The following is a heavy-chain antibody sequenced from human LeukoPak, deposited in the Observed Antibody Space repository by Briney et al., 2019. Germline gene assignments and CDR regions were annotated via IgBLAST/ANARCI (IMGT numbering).Heavy chain of an antibody. J-gene: IGHJ6*02. Sequence: GASVKVSCKASGGTFSSYAISWVRQAPGQGLEWMGRIIPILGIANYAQKFQGRVTITADKSTSTAYMELSSLRSEDTAVYYCARDWFGEDGMDVWGQGTTVTVSS. CDR3: ARDWFGEDGMDV. CDR1: GGTFSSYA. CDR2: IIPILGIA. D-gene: IGHD3-10*01. V-gene: IGHV1-69*04.